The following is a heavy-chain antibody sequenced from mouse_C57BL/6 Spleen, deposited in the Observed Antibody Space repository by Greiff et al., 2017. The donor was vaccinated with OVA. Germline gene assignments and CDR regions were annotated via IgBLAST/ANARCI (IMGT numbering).Heavy chain of an antibody. Sequence: QVQLKQSGAELAKPGASVKLSCKASGYTFTSYWMHWVKQRPGQGLEWIGNINPSSGYTKYNQKFKDKATLTTDKSSSTAYMQLSSLTSEDSAVYYCAREGTEAMDYWGQGTSVTVSS. V-gene: IGHV1-7*01. D-gene: IGHD3-3*01. CDR2: INPSSGYT. J-gene: IGHJ4*01. CDR3: AREGTEAMDY. CDR1: GYTFTSYW.